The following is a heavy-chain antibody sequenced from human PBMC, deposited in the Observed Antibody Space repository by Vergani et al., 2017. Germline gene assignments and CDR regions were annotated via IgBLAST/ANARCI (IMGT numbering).Heavy chain of an antibody. CDR3: ARDRSIVDCSSTSCYAYLDS. CDR2: ISAYNGNT. V-gene: IGHV1-18*01. D-gene: IGHD2-2*01. J-gene: IGHJ4*02. Sequence: QVQLVQSRAEVKKPGASVKVSCKASGYTFTNYGINWVRQAPGQGLEWMGWISAYNGNTNYAQKLQGRVTMTTDTSTSTAYMELRSLRSDDTAVYYCARDRSIVDCSSTSCYAYLDSWGQGTLVTVSS. CDR1: GYTFTNYG.